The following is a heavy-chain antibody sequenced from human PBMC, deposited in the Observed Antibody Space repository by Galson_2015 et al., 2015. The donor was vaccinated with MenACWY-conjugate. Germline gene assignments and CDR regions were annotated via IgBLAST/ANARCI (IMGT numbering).Heavy chain of an antibody. J-gene: IGHJ4*02. CDR1: GYRFSSYW. V-gene: IGHV5-51*03. CDR3: TRRGYNQGFDY. Sequence: QSGAEVKKPGESLKISCKGSGYRFSSYWIGWVRQMPGKGLEWMGIIYLDDSDTRYSPSFQGQVTISADKSIGTAYLQWSSLKASDTAIYYCTRRGYNQGFDYWGQGTLVTASS. D-gene: IGHD5-24*01. CDR2: IYLDDSDT.